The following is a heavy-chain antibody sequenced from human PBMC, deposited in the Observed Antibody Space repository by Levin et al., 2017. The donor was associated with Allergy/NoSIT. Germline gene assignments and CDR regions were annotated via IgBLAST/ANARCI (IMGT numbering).Heavy chain of an antibody. Sequence: PGGSLRLSCAASGFSFSSFSMNWVRQAPGKGLEWVSYIRSSETARYYADSVRGRFTISRDDARNSLYLQMKSLRDGDTAIYYCVSWATSGSYYTSPAHWGQGTLVTVSS. CDR3: VSWATSGSYYTSPAH. V-gene: IGHV3-48*02. J-gene: IGHJ4*02. CDR2: IRSSETAR. CDR1: GFSFSSFS. D-gene: IGHD3-10*01.